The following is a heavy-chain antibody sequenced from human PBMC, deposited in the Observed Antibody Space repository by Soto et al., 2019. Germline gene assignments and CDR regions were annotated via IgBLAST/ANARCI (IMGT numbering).Heavy chain of an antibody. CDR2: ISSSGDII. J-gene: IGHJ4*02. CDR1: GFTFSDYY. CDR3: ARDVGYYDSRGYLDY. Sequence: GGSLRLSCAASGFTFSDYYMSWIRQAPGKGLEWVSYISSSGDIIYYADSMKGRFTISRDNAKNSLYLQMNNLRAEDTAVYYCARDVGYYDSRGYLDYWGQGTLVTVSS. D-gene: IGHD3-22*01. V-gene: IGHV3-11*01.